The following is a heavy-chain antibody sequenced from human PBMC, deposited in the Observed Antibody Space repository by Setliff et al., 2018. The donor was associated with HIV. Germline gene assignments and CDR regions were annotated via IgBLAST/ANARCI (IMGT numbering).Heavy chain of an antibody. J-gene: IGHJ5*02. CDR3: AKVLLRTNAVYGVVSNRFDP. D-gene: IGHD2-8*01. V-gene: IGHV3-7*03. CDR2: ISPDGNRN. CDR1: GFTFSDFW. Sequence: LRLSCEASGFTFSDFWMHWVRQAPGKGLEWVASISPDGNRNHCVGSVKGRFTASRDNAKSSLYLQMNSLRAEDTAVYFCAKVLLRTNAVYGVVSNRFDPWGQGALVTVSS.